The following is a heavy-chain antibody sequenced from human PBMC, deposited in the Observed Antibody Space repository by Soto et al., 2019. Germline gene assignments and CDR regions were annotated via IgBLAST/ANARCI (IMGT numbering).Heavy chain of an antibody. J-gene: IGHJ6*02. Sequence: ASVKVSCKASGYTFTGYYMHWVRQAPGQVLEWMGWINPNSGGTNYAQKFQGWVTMTRDTSISTAYMELSRLRFDDTAVYYCARSMLYGSGSHGSYYYGMDVWGQGTTVTVSS. CDR2: INPNSGGT. D-gene: IGHD2-8*01. CDR1: GYTFTGYY. V-gene: IGHV1-2*04. CDR3: ARSMLYGSGSHGSYYYGMDV.